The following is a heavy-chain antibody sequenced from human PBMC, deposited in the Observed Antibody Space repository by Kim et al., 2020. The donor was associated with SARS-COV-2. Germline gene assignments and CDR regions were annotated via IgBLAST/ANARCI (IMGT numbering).Heavy chain of an antibody. Sequence: GGSLRLSCAASGFTFSSYAMSWVRQAPGKGLEWVSAISGSGGSTYYADSVKGRFTISRDNSKNTLYLQMNSLRAEDTAVYYCALSWEGYYYDSSGLYYFDYWGQGTLVTVSS. CDR2: ISGSGGST. CDR3: ALSWEGYYYDSSGLYYFDY. V-gene: IGHV3-23*01. CDR1: GFTFSSYA. J-gene: IGHJ4*02. D-gene: IGHD3-22*01.